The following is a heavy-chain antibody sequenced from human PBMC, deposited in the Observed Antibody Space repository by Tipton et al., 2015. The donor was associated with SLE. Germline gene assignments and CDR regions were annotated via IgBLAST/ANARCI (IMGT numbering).Heavy chain of an antibody. Sequence: SLRLSCAASGFIFSNYGMHWVRQAPGKGLEWVTFIRYDGNNQYYAESVKGRFTISRDNSKNTVNLQMNSLRPEDTAVYYCAKAHLSGYCTDYICYYFDYWGQGTLVTVSS. V-gene: IGHV3-30*02. J-gene: IGHJ4*02. CDR3: AKAHLSGYCTDYICYYFDY. CDR2: IRYDGNNQ. D-gene: IGHD2-8*01. CDR1: GFIFSNYG.